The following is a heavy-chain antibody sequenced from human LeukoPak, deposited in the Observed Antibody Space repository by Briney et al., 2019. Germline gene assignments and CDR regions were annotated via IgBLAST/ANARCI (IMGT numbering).Heavy chain of an antibody. Sequence: SETLSLTCTVSGGSISSGGYYWSWIRQHPGKGLEWIGYIYYSGSTYYNPSLKSRVTISVDTSKNQLSLKLSSVTAADTAVYYCARECRRTNGVCYSDYWGQGTLLTVSS. CDR1: GGSISSGGYY. CDR3: ARECRRTNGVCYSDY. J-gene: IGHJ4*02. D-gene: IGHD2-8*01. CDR2: IYYSGST. V-gene: IGHV4-31*03.